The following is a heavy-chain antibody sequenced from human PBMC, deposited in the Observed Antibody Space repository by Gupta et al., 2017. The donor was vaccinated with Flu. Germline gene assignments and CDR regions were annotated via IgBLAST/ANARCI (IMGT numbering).Heavy chain of an antibody. CDR3: ARGSGNYYGSGSYYNVFGAVY. J-gene: IGHJ4*02. V-gene: IGHV3-33*01. Sequence: QVQLVESGGGVVQPGRSLRLSCAASGFTFSSYGMPWVRQAPGKGLEWVAVIWYDGSNKYYADSVKGRFTISRDNSKNTLYLQMNSLRAEDTAVYYCARGSGNYYGSGSYYNVFGAVYWGQGTLVTVAS. CDR2: IWYDGSNK. CDR1: GFTFSSYG. D-gene: IGHD3-10*01.